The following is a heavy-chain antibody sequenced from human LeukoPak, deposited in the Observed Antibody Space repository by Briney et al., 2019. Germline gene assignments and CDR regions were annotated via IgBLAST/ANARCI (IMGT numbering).Heavy chain of an antibody. CDR1: GYTFNAYS. CDR3: ARGSTSDWPLDH. V-gene: IGHV1-3*01. J-gene: IGHJ4*02. D-gene: IGHD6-19*01. Sequence: GASVKVSCKASGYTFNAYSIHWVRQAPGQRFEWMGWIDADNGDTSYSQNLQGRITITRDTSARTVYMELTSLRSADTAAYYCARGSTSDWPLDHWGQGTLHTISP. CDR2: IDADNGDT.